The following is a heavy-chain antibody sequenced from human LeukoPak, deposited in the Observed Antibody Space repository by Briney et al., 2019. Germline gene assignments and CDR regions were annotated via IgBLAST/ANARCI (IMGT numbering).Heavy chain of an antibody. V-gene: IGHV3-48*03. Sequence: GGSLRLSCAASGFTFSSYEMNWVRQAPGKGLEWVSYISSSGNTIYYADSVKGRFTNSRDNANNSLYLQMNSLRAEDTAVYYCARDRADYVGAFDIWDQGTMVTVSS. CDR2: ISSSGNTI. J-gene: IGHJ3*02. CDR1: GFTFSSYE. D-gene: IGHD4-17*01. CDR3: ARDRADYVGAFDI.